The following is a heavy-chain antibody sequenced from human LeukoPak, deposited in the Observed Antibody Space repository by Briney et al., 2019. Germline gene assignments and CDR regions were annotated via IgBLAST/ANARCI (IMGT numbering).Heavy chain of an antibody. Sequence: SETLSLTCSVSGDSINSNYWSWLRQPPGKGLEWIGYIYYGGSTNYNPSLKSRVSMPVDTSKNQFSLNLSSVTAADTAVYHCARLLAGCPGGRCRAHFDYWGQGILVTVSS. V-gene: IGHV4-59*01. D-gene: IGHD2-15*01. J-gene: IGHJ4*02. CDR2: IYYGGST. CDR1: GDSINSNY. CDR3: ARLLAGCPGGRCRAHFDY.